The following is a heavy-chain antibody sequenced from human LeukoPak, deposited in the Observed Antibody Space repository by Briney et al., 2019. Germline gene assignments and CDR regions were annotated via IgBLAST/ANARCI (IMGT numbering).Heavy chain of an antibody. CDR1: GASISIGFYY. CDR3: ARLRDDNGAWYYFDS. D-gene: IGHD2-8*01. V-gene: IGHV4-31*03. CDR2: IYYSGST. J-gene: IGHJ4*02. Sequence: SETLSLTCTVSGASISIGFYYWSWIRQHPGKGLEWIGYIYYSGSTYYNPSLKSRVTMSVDTSKNQFSLKLSSVTAADTAVYFCARLRDDNGAWYYFDSWGQGTLVTVSS.